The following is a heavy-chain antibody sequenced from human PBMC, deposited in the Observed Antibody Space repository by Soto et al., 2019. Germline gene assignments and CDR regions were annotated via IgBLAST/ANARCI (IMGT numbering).Heavy chain of an antibody. Sequence: QITLKESGPTLVKPTQTLTLTCTFSGFSLINTGVGVDWIRQPPGKALEWLALIYWDDDKRYRPSLKSRLTINKDTSKNQLVLTMTIMDPVDTATYYCAHRDTTTVTFEYWGQGTLVTGSS. CDR2: IYWDDDK. J-gene: IGHJ4*02. D-gene: IGHD4-17*01. CDR3: AHRDTTTVTFEY. V-gene: IGHV2-5*02. CDR1: GFSLINTGVG.